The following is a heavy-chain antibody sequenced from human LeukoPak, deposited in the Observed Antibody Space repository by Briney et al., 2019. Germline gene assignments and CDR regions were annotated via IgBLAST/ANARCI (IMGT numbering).Heavy chain of an antibody. CDR2: INPNSGGT. CDR3: ATSDGSYSSGWYSDAFDI. CDR1: GYTFTGYY. V-gene: IGHV1-2*02. J-gene: IGHJ3*02. D-gene: IGHD6-19*01. Sequence: GASVKVSCKASGYTFTGYYMRWVRQAPGQGLEWMGWINPNSGGTNYAQKFQGRVTMTRDTSISTAYMELSRLRSDDTAVYYCATSDGSYSSGWYSDAFDIWGQGTMVTVSS.